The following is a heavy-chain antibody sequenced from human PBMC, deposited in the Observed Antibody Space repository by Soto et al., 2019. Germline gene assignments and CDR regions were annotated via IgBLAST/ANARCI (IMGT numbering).Heavy chain of an antibody. CDR2: IYPGDSDT. D-gene: IGHD1-26*01. V-gene: IGHV5-51*01. Sequence: PGESLKISCKGSGYSFTSYWIGWVRQIPWKGLEWMGIIYPGDSDTRYSPSFQGQVTISADKSISTAYLQWSSLKASDTAMYYCARLKQCGIPPCDYYYYYGMDVWGQGTTVTVSS. CDR3: ARLKQCGIPPCDYYYYYGMDV. CDR1: GYSFTSYW. J-gene: IGHJ6*02.